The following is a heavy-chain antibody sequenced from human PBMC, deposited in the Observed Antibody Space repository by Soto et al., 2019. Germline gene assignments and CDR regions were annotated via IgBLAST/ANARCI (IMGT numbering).Heavy chain of an antibody. CDR3: ARVAMENYXDFWSGYYTSYYYGMDV. CDR2: VSHSGRT. Sequence: SETLSLTCKVSGGSMRCYSWSWIRQTPGEGLEGIGYVSHSGRTDYSPSLKNRVTISLDMSKNHFALHVNSVDPADTAVYYCARVAMENYXDFWSGYYTSYYYGMDVWGPGTTVTVSS. D-gene: IGHD3-3*01. V-gene: IGHV4-59*13. J-gene: IGHJ6*02. CDR1: GGSMRCYS.